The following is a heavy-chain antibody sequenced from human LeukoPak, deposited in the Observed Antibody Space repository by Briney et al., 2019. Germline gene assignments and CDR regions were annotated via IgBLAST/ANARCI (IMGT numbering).Heavy chain of an antibody. D-gene: IGHD2-2*01. CDR2: IIPILGIA. Sequence: SVKVSCKASGGTFSSYAISWVRQAPGQGLEWMGRIIPILGIANYAQKFQGSVTITADQSTRTAYMDLSSLRSEDTAVYYCASLKIGYCSSTSCPEGGYWGQGTLVTVSS. CDR1: GGTFSSYA. V-gene: IGHV1-69*04. J-gene: IGHJ4*02. CDR3: ASLKIGYCSSTSCPEGGY.